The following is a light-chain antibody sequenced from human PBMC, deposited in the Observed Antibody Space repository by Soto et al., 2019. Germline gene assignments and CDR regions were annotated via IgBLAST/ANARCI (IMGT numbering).Light chain of an antibody. V-gene: IGLV2-14*03. CDR1: ISDVGGYNF. CDR3: SSYTSTSNVV. J-gene: IGLJ2*01. CDR2: DVN. Sequence: QSALTQPVSVSGSPGQSITISCTGTISDVGGYNFVSWYQQHPGNAPKLIIYDVNNRPSGVSSRFSGSKSCNTASLTISGLQAEDEADYHCSSYTSTSNVVFGGGTKLTVL.